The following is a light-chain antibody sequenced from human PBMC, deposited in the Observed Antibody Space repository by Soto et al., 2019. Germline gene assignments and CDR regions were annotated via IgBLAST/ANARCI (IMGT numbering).Light chain of an antibody. J-gene: IGKJ2*01. CDR3: QQRSNWTYT. CDR1: QSVSSY. Sequence: EIMLTQSPATLSLSPGERATLSCRASQSVSSYLAWYQQKPGQAPRLLIYDASNRATGIPARFSGSGSATDFTLTISSLEPEDFAVYYCQQRSNWTYTFGQATKLEIK. CDR2: DAS. V-gene: IGKV3-11*01.